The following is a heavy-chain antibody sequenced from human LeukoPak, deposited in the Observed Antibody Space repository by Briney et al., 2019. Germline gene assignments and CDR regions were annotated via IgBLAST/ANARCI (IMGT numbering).Heavy chain of an antibody. CDR3: ARRGYSGYDSDY. J-gene: IGHJ4*02. CDR1: GYTFTKDW. Sequence: KPGESLKISCKGSGYTFTKDWIGWVRQTPDKGLEWMAMIYPGDSDIIYSPSFQGQVSISVDKSISTAYLQWSSLKASDTAMYYCARRGYSGYDSDYWGQGTLVTVSS. V-gene: IGHV5-51*03. CDR2: IYPGDSDI. D-gene: IGHD5-12*01.